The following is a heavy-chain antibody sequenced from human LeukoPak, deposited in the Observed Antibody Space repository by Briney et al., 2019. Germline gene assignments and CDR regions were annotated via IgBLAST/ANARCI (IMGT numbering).Heavy chain of an antibody. D-gene: IGHD5-12*01. CDR1: GGSISSGGYS. J-gene: IGHJ4*02. CDR3: ARGATIGIYFDY. V-gene: IGHV4-30-2*01. Sequence: SQTLPLTCAVSGGSISSGGYSWSWIRQPPGKGLEWIGYIYHSGSTYYNPSLKSRVTISVDRSKNQFSLKLSSVTAADTAVYYCARGATIGIYFDYWGQGTLVTVSS. CDR2: IYHSGST.